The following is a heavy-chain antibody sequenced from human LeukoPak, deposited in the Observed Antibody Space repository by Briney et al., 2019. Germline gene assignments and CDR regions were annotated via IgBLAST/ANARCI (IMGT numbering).Heavy chain of an antibody. J-gene: IGHJ4*02. CDR3: ARVKSSSWYPFDY. CDR2: INHSGST. Sequence: KPSETLSLTCAVYGGSFSGYYWSWIRQPPGKGLEWIGEINHSGSTNYNPSLKSRVTISVDTSKNQFSLKLSSVTAADTAVYYCARVKSSSWYPFDYWGQGTQVTVSS. D-gene: IGHD6-13*01. V-gene: IGHV4-34*01. CDR1: GGSFSGYY.